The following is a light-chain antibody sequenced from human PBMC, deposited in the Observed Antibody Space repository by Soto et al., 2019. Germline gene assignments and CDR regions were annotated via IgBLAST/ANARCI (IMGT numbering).Light chain of an antibody. V-gene: IGLV2-14*03. CDR3: SSYATSNTRQIV. CDR1: SSDVGGYNY. J-gene: IGLJ1*01. CDR2: DVS. Sequence: QSVLAQPASVSGSPGQSITISCTGTSSDVGGYNYVSWYQHHPGKAPKLLIYDVSNRPSGVSNRFSGSKSDNTASLTISGLQPEDEAGYYCSSYATSNTRQIVFGTGTKVTVL.